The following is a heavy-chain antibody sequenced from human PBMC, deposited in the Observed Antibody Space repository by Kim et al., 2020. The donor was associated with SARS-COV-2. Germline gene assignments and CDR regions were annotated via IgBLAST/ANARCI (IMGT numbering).Heavy chain of an antibody. D-gene: IGHD3-10*01. CDR1: GFTFSSYS. CDR2: ISSSSSYI. J-gene: IGHJ4*02. CDR3: ARDLKISGSTTMVRGVIPGYFDY. V-gene: IGHV3-21*01. Sequence: GGSLRLSCAASGFTFSSYSMNWVRQAPGKGLEWVSSISSSSSYIYYADSVKGRFTISRDNAKNSLYLQMNSLRAEDTAVYYCARDLKISGSTTMVRGVIPGYFDYWGQGTLVTVSS.